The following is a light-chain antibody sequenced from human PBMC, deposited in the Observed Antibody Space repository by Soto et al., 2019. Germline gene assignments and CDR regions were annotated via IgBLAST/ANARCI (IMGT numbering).Light chain of an antibody. J-gene: IGKJ3*01. CDR1: QDIRNF. CDR2: AAS. V-gene: IGKV1-27*01. Sequence: DIQMTQSPTSLSASVGDRVTITCRASQDIRNFVAWYQHKPGKAPKLLIYAASTLQSGVPSRFSGSGSGTDFTLTINSLLPEDVATYSCQKYSSVPVFGPGTKVEIK. CDR3: QKYSSVPV.